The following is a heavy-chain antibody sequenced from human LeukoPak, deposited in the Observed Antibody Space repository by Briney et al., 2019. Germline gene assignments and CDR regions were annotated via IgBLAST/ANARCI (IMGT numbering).Heavy chain of an antibody. V-gene: IGHV1-2*02. J-gene: IGHJ4*02. CDR3: ARDSSSSRTGLGNTAMVLYFDY. Sequence: ASVKVSCKASGYTFTGYYMHWMRQAPGQGLEWMGWINPNSGGTNYAQEFQGRVTMTRDTSISTAYMELSRLRSDDTAVYYCARDSSSSRTGLGNTAMVLYFDYWGQGTLVTVSS. CDR2: INPNSGGT. D-gene: IGHD5-18*01. CDR1: GYTFTGYY.